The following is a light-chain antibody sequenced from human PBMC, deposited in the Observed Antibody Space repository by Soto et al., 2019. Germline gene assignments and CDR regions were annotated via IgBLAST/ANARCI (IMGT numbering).Light chain of an antibody. CDR1: QSISSW. CDR3: QQYNSYSWT. CDR2: DAS. Sequence: DIQMTQSPSTLSASVGDRVTITCRASQSISSWLAWYQQKPGKAPKLLIYDASSLESGVPSRFSDSGSGTEFALTISRLQPDDFATYYCQQYNSYSWTFGQGTKVEIK. J-gene: IGKJ1*01. V-gene: IGKV1-5*01.